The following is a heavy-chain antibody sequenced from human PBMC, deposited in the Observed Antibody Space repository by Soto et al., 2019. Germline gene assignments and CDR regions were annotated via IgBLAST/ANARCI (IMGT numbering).Heavy chain of an antibody. CDR3: ARAGSITIFGVVITNNWFDP. D-gene: IGHD3-3*01. CDR1: GYTFTSYG. CDR2: ISAYNGNT. V-gene: IGHV1-18*01. Sequence: GASVKVSCKASGYTFTSYGISWVRQAPGQELEWMGWISAYNGNTNYAQKLQGRVTMTTDTSTSTAYMELRSLRSDDTAVYYCARAGSITIFGVVITNNWFDPWGQGTLVTVSS. J-gene: IGHJ5*02.